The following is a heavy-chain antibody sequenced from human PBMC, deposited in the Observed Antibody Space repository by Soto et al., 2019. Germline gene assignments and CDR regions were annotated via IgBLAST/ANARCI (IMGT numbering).Heavy chain of an antibody. D-gene: IGHD4-17*01. CDR3: TTDLGSGDYGDYVDGYFDY. J-gene: IGHJ4*02. Sequence: PGGSMRLSCAASGFNFSNAWMNWVRQAPGKGLEWVGRIKSKTDGGTTDYAAPVKGRFTISRDDSKNTLYLQMNSLKTEDTAVYYCTTDLGSGDYGDYVDGYFDYWGQGTLVTVSS. V-gene: IGHV3-15*07. CDR1: GFNFSNAW. CDR2: IKSKTDGGTT.